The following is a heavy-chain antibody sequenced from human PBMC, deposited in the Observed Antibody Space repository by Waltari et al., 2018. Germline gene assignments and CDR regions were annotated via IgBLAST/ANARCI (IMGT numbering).Heavy chain of an antibody. CDR3: ARWIAATEAGAFDI. Sequence: QVQLVQSGAEVKKPGASVKVSCKPSGYPFTGYYMHWVRQAPGQGLEWRGRINPNSGGTNYAQKFQGRVTMTRDTSISTAYMELSRLRSDDTAVYYGARWIAATEAGAFDIWGQGTMVTVSS. CDR2: INPNSGGT. CDR1: GYPFTGYY. J-gene: IGHJ3*02. D-gene: IGHD6-13*01. V-gene: IGHV1-2*06.